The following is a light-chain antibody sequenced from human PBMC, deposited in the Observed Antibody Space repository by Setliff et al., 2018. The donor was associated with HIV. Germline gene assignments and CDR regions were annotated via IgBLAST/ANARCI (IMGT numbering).Light chain of an antibody. CDR1: RSDIGAYNF. CDR3: ASYTNASTLEVI. J-gene: IGLJ2*01. Sequence: QSVLTQPASVSGSPGQSITISCTGTRSDIGAYNFVSWYQQRPGKAPKLIISDVSHRPSGISSRFSGSKSGDTASLTISGLQSEDEAIYYCASYTNASTLEVIFGGGTKVTVL. V-gene: IGLV2-14*03. CDR2: DVS.